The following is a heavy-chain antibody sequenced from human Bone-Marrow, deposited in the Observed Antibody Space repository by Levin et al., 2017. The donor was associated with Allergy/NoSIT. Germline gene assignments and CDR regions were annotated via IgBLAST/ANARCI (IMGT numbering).Heavy chain of an antibody. CDR2: INSRGNT. D-gene: IGHD3-22*01. CDR3: ARDQDYYDSSGYSH. J-gene: IGHJ4*02. CDR1: GFTFSRYV. Sequence: GGSLRLSCAASGFTFSRYVMGWVRQAPGKGLEWVSSINSRGNTDYADSVKGRFIISRDNSKNTLYLQLTSLRAEDTALYYCARDQDYYDSSGYSHWGQGTLVSVSS. V-gene: IGHV3-23*01.